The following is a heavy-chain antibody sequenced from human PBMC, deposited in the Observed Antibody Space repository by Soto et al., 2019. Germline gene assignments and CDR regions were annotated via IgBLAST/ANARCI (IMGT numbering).Heavy chain of an antibody. CDR1: GFTFSSYG. J-gene: IGHJ3*02. Sequence: QVQLVESGGGVVQPGRSLRLSCAASGFTFSSYGMHWVRQAPGKGLEWVAVIWYDGSNKYYADSVKGRFTISRDNSKNTLYLQMNSLRAEDTAVYYCARGLGYCSGGSCWDAFDIWGQGTMVTVSS. CDR2: IWYDGSNK. D-gene: IGHD2-15*01. V-gene: IGHV3-33*01. CDR3: ARGLGYCSGGSCWDAFDI.